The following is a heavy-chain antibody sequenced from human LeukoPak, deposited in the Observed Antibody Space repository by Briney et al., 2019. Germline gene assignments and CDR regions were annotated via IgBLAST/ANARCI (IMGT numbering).Heavy chain of an antibody. Sequence: SETLSFTCAVYGGSFSGYYWSWIRQPPGKGLEWIGEINHSGSTNYNPSLKSRVTISVDTSKNQFSLKLSSVTAADTAVYYCARTVRGYCSSTSCYQDYWGQGTLVTVSS. D-gene: IGHD2-2*01. CDR2: INHSGST. CDR1: GGSFSGYY. V-gene: IGHV4-34*01. J-gene: IGHJ4*02. CDR3: ARTVRGYCSSTSCYQDY.